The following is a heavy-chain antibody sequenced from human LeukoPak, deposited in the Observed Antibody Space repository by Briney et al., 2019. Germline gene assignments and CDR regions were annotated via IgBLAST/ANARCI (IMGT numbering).Heavy chain of an antibody. V-gene: IGHV4-59*08. CDR2: VYYSGTT. D-gene: IGHD3-3*01. CDR1: GAYVDTFY. Sequence: PSETLSLTCNVSGAYVDTFYWSWTRQSPGKGLEWIGYVYYSGTTSFNPSLESRVSMSVDTSKNQVSLRLRSVTAADTAVYYCARLGFWSVHRVYAMDVWGQGTTVTVSS. CDR3: ARLGFWSVHRVYAMDV. J-gene: IGHJ6*02.